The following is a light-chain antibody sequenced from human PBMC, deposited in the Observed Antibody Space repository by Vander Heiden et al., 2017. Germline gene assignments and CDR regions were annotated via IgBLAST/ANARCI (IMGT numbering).Light chain of an antibody. CDR1: SSEVGGYNY. Sequence: QSALTQPRSVSGSPGQSVTISCTGTSSEVGGYNYVSWYPQHPGKAPKLMIYDVSKRPSGVPDRFSGSKSGNTASLTISGLQAEDEADYYCCSYAGSYTYVFGTGTKVTVL. V-gene: IGLV2-11*01. CDR2: DVS. CDR3: CSYAGSYTYV. J-gene: IGLJ1*01.